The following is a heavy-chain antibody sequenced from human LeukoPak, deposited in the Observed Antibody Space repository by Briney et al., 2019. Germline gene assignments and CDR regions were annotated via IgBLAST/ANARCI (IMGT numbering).Heavy chain of an antibody. CDR1: GYTFTSYY. V-gene: IGHV1-46*01. CDR3: ARERGGNDAFDI. Sequence: ASVTVSCTASGYTFTSYYMHWVRQAPGQGLEWMGIINPSGGSTSYAQKFQGRVTMTRDTSTSTIYMELSSLRSEDTAVYYCARERGGNDAFDIWGQGTMVTVSS. CDR2: INPSGGST. D-gene: IGHD3-16*01. J-gene: IGHJ3*02.